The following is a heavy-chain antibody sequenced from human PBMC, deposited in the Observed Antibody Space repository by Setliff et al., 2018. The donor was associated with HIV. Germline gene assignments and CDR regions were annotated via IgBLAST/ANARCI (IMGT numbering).Heavy chain of an antibody. D-gene: IGHD3-10*01. V-gene: IGHV4-38-2*02. J-gene: IGHJ4*02. CDR1: GYSISSGYY. CDR2: VDHSGQT. CDR3: AVVRGANF. Sequence: SETLSLTCTVSGYSISSGYYWGWIRQPPGKGLEWIGSVDHSGQTFYNPSLKSRLTMSVDTSKNDFSLILTSVTAADTAVYYCAVVRGANFWGQGALVTVSS.